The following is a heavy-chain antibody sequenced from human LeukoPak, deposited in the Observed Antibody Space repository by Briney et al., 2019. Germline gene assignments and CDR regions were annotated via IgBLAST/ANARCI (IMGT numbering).Heavy chain of an antibody. CDR2: INHSGST. CDR3: ARDRNGGVIDY. Sequence: SETLSLTCAVYGGSFSGYYWSWIRQPPGKGLEWIGEINHSGSTNYNPSLRSRVTISVDTSKNQFSLKLSSVTAADSAVYYCARDRNGGVIDYWGQGTLVTVSS. V-gene: IGHV4-34*01. D-gene: IGHD3-16*01. J-gene: IGHJ4*02. CDR1: GGSFSGYY.